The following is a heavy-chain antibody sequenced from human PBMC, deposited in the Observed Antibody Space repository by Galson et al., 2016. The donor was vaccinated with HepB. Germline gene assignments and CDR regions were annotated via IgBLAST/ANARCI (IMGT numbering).Heavy chain of an antibody. Sequence: SVKVSCKASGGSFSSYVISWVRQAPGQGLEWMGGIIPIFGTATYAQKFQAGVTITADESTSTAYMELSSLRSEDTAVYYCANGYCSGSYCYNSLYYYYGMDVWGQGTTVTVSS. J-gene: IGHJ6*02. CDR2: IIPIFGTA. V-gene: IGHV1-69*13. CDR3: ANGYCSGSYCYNSLYYYYGMDV. CDR1: GGSFSSYV. D-gene: IGHD2-15*01.